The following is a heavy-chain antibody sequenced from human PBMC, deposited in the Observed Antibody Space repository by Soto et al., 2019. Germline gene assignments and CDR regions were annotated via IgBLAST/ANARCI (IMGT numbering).Heavy chain of an antibody. CDR1: GFESDDYA. V-gene: IGHV3-49*04. Sequence: GGSLRRCCIFSGFESDDYALTWGRQAPGKGLEWVAFTTSPTYGGTTEYAASVKGRFSISRDDSKSVAYLQMNSLQIEDTAIYFCTRDGDYYGMDVWGQGTTVTVSS. CDR3: TRDGDYYGMDV. CDR2: TTSPTYGGTT. J-gene: IGHJ6*02.